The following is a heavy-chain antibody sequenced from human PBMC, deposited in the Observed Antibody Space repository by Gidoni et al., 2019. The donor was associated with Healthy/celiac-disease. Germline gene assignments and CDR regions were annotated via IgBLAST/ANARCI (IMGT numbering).Heavy chain of an antibody. J-gene: IGHJ4*02. CDR2: ISSSSRTI. CDR3: AREHIVGAPFDY. V-gene: IGHV3-48*02. CDR1: GFTFSSYS. D-gene: IGHD1-26*01. Sequence: ELQLVVSGVGLVQPGGSLRLSCAASGFTFSSYSMNWVRQAPGKGLEWVSYISSSSRTIYYADSVKGRFTISRDNAKNSLYLQMNSLRDEDTAVYYCAREHIVGAPFDYWGQGTLVTVSS.